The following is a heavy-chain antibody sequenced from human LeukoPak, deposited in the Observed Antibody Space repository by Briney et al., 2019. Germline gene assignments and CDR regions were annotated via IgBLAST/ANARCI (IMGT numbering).Heavy chain of an antibody. CDR1: GFTFSDYY. J-gene: IGHJ4*02. V-gene: IGHV3-11*06. Sequence: PGGSLTLSCAASGFTFSDYYMSWLRQAPGKGLEWVSYIRSSSSYIDYADSVKGRFTICRDNAQNPLYLQMNSLRAEDTALYYCARDPQTETYFNYWGQGTLVSVSS. CDR2: IRSSSSYI. CDR3: ARDPQTETYFNY. D-gene: IGHD2-21*02.